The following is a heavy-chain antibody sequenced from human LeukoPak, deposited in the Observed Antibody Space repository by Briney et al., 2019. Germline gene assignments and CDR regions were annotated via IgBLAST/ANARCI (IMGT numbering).Heavy chain of an antibody. CDR3: AKDDDSSGYYYGEDY. V-gene: IGHV3-23*01. J-gene: IGHJ4*02. D-gene: IGHD3-22*01. CDR1: GFTFSSYA. CDR2: ISGSGGST. Sequence: GGSLSLSCAASGFTFSSYAMSWVRKAPGKGLEWVSVISGSGGSTYYADSVKGRFTISRDNSKNTLYLQMNSLRAEDTAVYYCAKDDDSSGYYYGEDYWGQGTLVTVSS.